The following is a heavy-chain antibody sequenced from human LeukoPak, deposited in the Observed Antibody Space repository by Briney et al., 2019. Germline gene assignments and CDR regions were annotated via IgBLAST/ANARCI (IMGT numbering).Heavy chain of an antibody. Sequence: ASVKVSCKASGYTFTSYAMNWVRQAPGQGLEWMGWINTNTGNPTYAQGFTGRFVFSLDTSVSTAYLQISSLKAEDTAVYYCARGYCSGGSCYYPVDYWGQGTLVTVSS. D-gene: IGHD2-15*01. J-gene: IGHJ4*02. CDR2: INTNTGNP. CDR1: GYTFTSYA. V-gene: IGHV7-4-1*02. CDR3: ARGYCSGGSCYYPVDY.